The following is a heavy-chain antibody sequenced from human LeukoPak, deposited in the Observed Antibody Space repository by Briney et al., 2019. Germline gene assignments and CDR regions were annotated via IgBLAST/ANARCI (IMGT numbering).Heavy chain of an antibody. Sequence: GVSLRLSCAPSGFTFSDYAMRWIRQAPGQGLEWVPYISRSGDTIDYAHSGKGRFSIATENDKNSLYLQINSLRAEDTAVYYCEGYQWLPGVVYWGQGNLVTVSS. CDR3: EGYQWLPGVVY. J-gene: IGHJ4*02. V-gene: IGHV3-11*01. D-gene: IGHD2-15*01. CDR2: ISRSGDTI. CDR1: GFTFSDYA.